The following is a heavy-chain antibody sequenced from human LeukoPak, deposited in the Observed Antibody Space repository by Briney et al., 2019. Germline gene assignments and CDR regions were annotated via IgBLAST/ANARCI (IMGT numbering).Heavy chain of an antibody. Sequence: PSETLSLTCAISGGSIPSYYWSWIRQTPGKGLKWIGYLLYSGSTNYNPSLKSRVTMSIDTSKNQFSLKLRSVTAADTAVYYCARGAYSNYLSVGYWGQGILVTVSS. J-gene: IGHJ4*02. CDR3: ARGAYSNYLSVGY. CDR2: LLYSGST. CDR1: GGSIPSYY. D-gene: IGHD4-11*01. V-gene: IGHV4-59*01.